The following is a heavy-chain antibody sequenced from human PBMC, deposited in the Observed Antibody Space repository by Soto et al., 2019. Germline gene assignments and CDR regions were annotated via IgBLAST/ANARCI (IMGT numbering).Heavy chain of an antibody. CDR2: ISAYNGNT. D-gene: IGHD6-6*01. CDR3: ARPPSSSGTGLRPDHLANFDY. V-gene: IGHV1-18*01. CDR1: GYTFTSYG. J-gene: IGHJ4*02. Sequence: QVQLVQSGAEVKKPGASVKVSCKASGYTFTSYGISWVRQAPGQGLEWMGWISAYNGNTNYAQKLQGRVTMTTDTTTITAYMELRSLISDDTAVYYCARPPSSSGTGLRPDHLANFDYWGQGTLVTVSS.